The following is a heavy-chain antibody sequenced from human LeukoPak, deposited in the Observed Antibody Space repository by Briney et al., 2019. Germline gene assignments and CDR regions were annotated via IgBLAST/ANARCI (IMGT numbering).Heavy chain of an antibody. Sequence: ASVKVSCKASGYSFTGYYMHWVRQAPGQGLDWMGIINPSGGSTSYAHKFQGRVTMTRDTSTSTVYMELSSLRSEDTAVYYCARARPGAVAGTFWGAVTWGTDRDKKYYFDYWGQGTLVTVSS. D-gene: IGHD6-19*01. V-gene: IGHV1-46*01. CDR1: GYSFTGYY. CDR3: ARARPGAVAGTFWGAVTWGTDRDKKYYFDY. J-gene: IGHJ4*02. CDR2: INPSGGST.